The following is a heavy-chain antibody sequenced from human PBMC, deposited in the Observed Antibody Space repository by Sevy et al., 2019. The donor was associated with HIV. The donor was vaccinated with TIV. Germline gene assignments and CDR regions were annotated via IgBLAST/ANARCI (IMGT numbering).Heavy chain of an antibody. D-gene: IGHD6-13*01. CDR2: ISGSGGST. CDR3: AKGDSTFYGMDV. CDR1: GFTFGTYA. V-gene: IGHV3-23*01. Sequence: GGSLRLSCAASGFTFGTYAMSWVRLAPGKGLEWVSAISGSGGSTDYADSLKGRFTISRDNSKNTLYLQMNSLRAEDTAIYYCAKGDSTFYGMDVWGQGTTVTVSS. J-gene: IGHJ6*02.